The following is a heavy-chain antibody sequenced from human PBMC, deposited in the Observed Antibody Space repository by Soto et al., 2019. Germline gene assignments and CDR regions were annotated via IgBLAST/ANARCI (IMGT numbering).Heavy chain of an antibody. D-gene: IGHD1-26*01. V-gene: IGHV4-59*12. CDR2: IYESGRT. Sequence: SETLSLTCNVSGASISGNYWSWIRQPPGKGPEWIGYIYESGRTYYKPSLKSRASISMDKSRNQFSVRLTSVTAADTAVYFCARGDRYSGSFSDYFDPWGQGTLVTVSS. CDR1: GASISGNY. CDR3: ARGDRYSGSFSDYFDP. J-gene: IGHJ5*02.